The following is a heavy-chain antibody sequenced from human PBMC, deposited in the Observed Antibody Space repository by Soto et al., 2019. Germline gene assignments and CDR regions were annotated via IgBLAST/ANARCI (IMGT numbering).Heavy chain of an antibody. D-gene: IGHD3-10*01. CDR3: ATAEGFGELFVPNAAFDI. CDR2: INAGNGNT. CDR1: GYTFTSYA. V-gene: IGHV1-3*01. J-gene: IGHJ3*02. Sequence: ASVKVSCKASGYTFTSYAMHWVRQAPGQRLEWMGWINAGNGNTKYSQKFQGRVTMTEDTSTDTAYMELSSLRSEDTAVYYCATAEGFGELFVPNAAFDIWGQGTMVTVSS.